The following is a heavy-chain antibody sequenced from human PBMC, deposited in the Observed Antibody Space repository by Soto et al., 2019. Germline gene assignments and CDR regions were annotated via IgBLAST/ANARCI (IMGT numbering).Heavy chain of an antibody. CDR1: GGSFSAYY. V-gene: IGHV4-34*01. CDR3: ATVIAVPVSAFDY. D-gene: IGHD6-19*01. CDR2: INHSGSI. J-gene: IGHJ4*02. Sequence: SETLSLTCAVSGGSFSAYYWTWVRPSPGKGLEWIGEINHSGSINYSPSLKSRLTISVDTSKNQFSLKLSSATAADTAVYYCATVIAVPVSAFDYWGQGTLVTVSS.